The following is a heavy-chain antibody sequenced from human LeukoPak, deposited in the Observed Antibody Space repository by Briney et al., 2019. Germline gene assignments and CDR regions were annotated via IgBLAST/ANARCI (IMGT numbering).Heavy chain of an antibody. V-gene: IGHV1-2*02. D-gene: IGHD6-13*01. CDR2: INPNSGGT. CDR3: ARSIGGIAAGEDWFDP. CDR1: GYTFTGYY. Sequence: ASVKVSCKASGYTFTGYYMHWVRQAPGQGLEWMGWINPNSGGTNYAQKFQARVTMTTDTSISTAYMELSRLRSDDTAVYYCARSIGGIAAGEDWFDPWGQGTLVTVSS. J-gene: IGHJ5*02.